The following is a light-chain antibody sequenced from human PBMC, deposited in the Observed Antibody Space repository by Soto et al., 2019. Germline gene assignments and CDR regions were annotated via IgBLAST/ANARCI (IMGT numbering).Light chain of an antibody. Sequence: QSALTQPPSASGSPGQSVTISCTGTSSDVGYYDYVSWYQQHPGKAPKLLIYEVSERPSGVPDRFSGSKSGNTASLTVSGLQADDEADYYCSSYGGSNNLLFGGGTKLTVL. CDR2: EVS. V-gene: IGLV2-8*01. J-gene: IGLJ2*01. CDR1: SSDVGYYDY. CDR3: SSYGGSNNLL.